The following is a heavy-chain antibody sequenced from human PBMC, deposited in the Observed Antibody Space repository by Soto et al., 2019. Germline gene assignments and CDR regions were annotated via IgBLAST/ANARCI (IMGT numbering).Heavy chain of an antibody. CDR3: ARSPLKSRYNSLDYYGMDV. Sequence: GESLKISCKGSGYSFTSYWIDWVRQMPGKVLEWMGIIYPGDSDTRYSPSFQGQVTISADKSISTAYLQWSSLKASDTAMYYCARSPLKSRYNSLDYYGMDVWGQGXTVTVYS. CDR2: IYPGDSDT. D-gene: IGHD1-1*01. V-gene: IGHV5-51*01. CDR1: GYSFTSYW. J-gene: IGHJ6*02.